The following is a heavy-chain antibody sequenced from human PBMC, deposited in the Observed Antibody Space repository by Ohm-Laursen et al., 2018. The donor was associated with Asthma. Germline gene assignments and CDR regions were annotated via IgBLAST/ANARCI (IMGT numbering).Heavy chain of an antibody. CDR3: ARDSIAVAGIIYYFDY. Sequence: SLRLSCAASGFSFNTYSMNWVRQAPGKGLEWVSAISSSGSRLLYADSVRGRFTISRDNAKNSLYLQMNSLRAEDAAVYYCARDSIAVAGIIYYFDYWGQGTLVTVSS. V-gene: IGHV3-21*01. CDR1: GFSFNTYS. J-gene: IGHJ4*02. D-gene: IGHD6-19*01. CDR2: ISSSGSRL.